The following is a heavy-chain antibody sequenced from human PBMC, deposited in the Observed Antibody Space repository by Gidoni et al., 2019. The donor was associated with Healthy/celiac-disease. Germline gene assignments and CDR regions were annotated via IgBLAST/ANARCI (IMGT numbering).Heavy chain of an antibody. D-gene: IGHD3-22*01. J-gene: IGHJ3*02. CDR3: AREIGTAYYYDSSGYSGAFDI. CDR1: GYTFTSYY. Sequence: QVQLVQSGAEVKKPGASVKVSCKASGYTFTSYYMPWVRQAPGQGLEWMGIINPSGGSTSYAQKFQGRVTMTRDTSTSTVYMELSSLRSEDTAVYYCAREIGTAYYYDSSGYSGAFDIWGQGTMVTVSS. CDR2: INPSGGST. V-gene: IGHV1-46*01.